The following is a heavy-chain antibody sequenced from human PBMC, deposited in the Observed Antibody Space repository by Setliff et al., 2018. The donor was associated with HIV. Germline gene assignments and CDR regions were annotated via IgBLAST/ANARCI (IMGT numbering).Heavy chain of an antibody. V-gene: IGHV1-46*01. CDR1: GYTFTSYD. CDR3: AREMFMYTSSEGFPFDL. D-gene: IGHD6-6*01. Sequence: RASVKVSCKASGYTFTSYDINWVRQAPGQGLEWMGIINPSGDRTTYTKKFQGRVTMTRDTSTNTVYLELSSLRSEDTAMYYCAREMFMYTSSEGFPFDLWGQGTLVTVSS. J-gene: IGHJ4*02. CDR2: INPSGDRT.